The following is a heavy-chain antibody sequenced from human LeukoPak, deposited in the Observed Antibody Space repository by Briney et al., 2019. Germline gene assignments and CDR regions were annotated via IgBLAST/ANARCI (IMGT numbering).Heavy chain of an antibody. CDR1: GFTFSRHW. D-gene: IGHD5-24*01. CDR2: VHQDGSEK. CDR3: VIYNGWYLDL. V-gene: IGHV3-7*01. Sequence: GGSLRLSCAASGFTFSRHWMSWVRQAPGKGREWVANVHQDGSEKNYVDSVKGRFTISKDNAKNSVYLQMNSLRLKDRAGYICVIYNGWYLDLWGRGTLV. J-gene: IGHJ2*01.